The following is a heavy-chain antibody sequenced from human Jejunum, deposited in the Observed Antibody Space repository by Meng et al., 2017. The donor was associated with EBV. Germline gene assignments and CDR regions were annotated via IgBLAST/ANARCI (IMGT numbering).Heavy chain of an antibody. D-gene: IGHD5-24*01. CDR3: AHKGDGFNYAFNS. V-gene: IGHV2-5*02. CDR2: IYWDDDK. CDR1: GFSVTSSGVA. J-gene: IGHJ4*02. Sequence: QITLKESGPTLVKPTETLTLTCTFSGFSVTSSGVAVGWLRQPPGKALEWLALIYWDDDKRYSPSLKSRLTITKDTSKNQVVLTLTNVDPTDTATYYCAHKGDGFNYAFNSWGQGTLVTVA.